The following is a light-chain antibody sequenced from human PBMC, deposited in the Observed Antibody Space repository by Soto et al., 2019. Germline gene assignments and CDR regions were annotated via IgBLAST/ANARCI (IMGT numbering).Light chain of an antibody. V-gene: IGLV2-14*01. CDR1: SSDVGGYDY. CDR3: SSYTGSSTLWV. J-gene: IGLJ3*02. Sequence: QSALTQPASVSGSPGQSITISCTGTSSDVGGYDYVSWYQQHPGKAPKLMIYEVSNRPSGVSNRFSGSKSGNTASLTISGLQAEDEAEYYCSSYTGSSTLWVFAGGTKVTVL. CDR2: EVS.